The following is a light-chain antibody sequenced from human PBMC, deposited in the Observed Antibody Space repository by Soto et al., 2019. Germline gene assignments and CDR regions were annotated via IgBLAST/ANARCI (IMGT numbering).Light chain of an antibody. CDR1: SGHSSYI. CDR3: ETWDSNTRV. V-gene: IGLV4-60*02. Sequence: QSVLTQSSSASASLGSSVKLTCTLSSGHSSYIIAWHQQQPGKAPWYLMKLEGSGSYNKGSGIPDRFSGSSSGADRYLTSSNLRFEDEADYYCETWDSNTRVFGGGTQLTV. J-gene: IGLJ3*02. CDR2: LEGSGSY.